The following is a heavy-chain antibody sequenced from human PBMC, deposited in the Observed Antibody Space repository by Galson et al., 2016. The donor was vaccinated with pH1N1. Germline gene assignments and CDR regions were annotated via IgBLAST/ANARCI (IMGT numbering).Heavy chain of an antibody. CDR1: GGTFGSYG. CDR2: IIPIFNTA. Sequence: SVKVSCKASGGTFGSYGISWVRQAPGQGLEWMGGIIPIFNTAKYAQNFQGRVTITADESTTTAYMELSSLRSEDTAVYYWSREDYYDTDLSDWYFDLWGRGTLLTVSS. J-gene: IGHJ2*01. V-gene: IGHV1-69*13. D-gene: IGHD3-22*01. CDR3: SREDYYDTDLSDWYFDL.